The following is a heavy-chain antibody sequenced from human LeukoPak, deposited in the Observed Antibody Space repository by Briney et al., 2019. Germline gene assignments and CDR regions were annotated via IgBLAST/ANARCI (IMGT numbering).Heavy chain of an antibody. CDR2: IIGSSGAT. Sequence: GGSLRLSCAASGFTFSNYAMNWVRQAPGKGLEWVSLIIGSSGATFYADSVKGRFTISRDHSKNTLYLQMNSLRAGDTAVYYCAKGGYDYVEIGYFDYWGQGTLVTVSS. CDR3: AKGGYDYVEIGYFDY. V-gene: IGHV3-23*01. J-gene: IGHJ4*02. D-gene: IGHD5-12*01. CDR1: GFTFSNYA.